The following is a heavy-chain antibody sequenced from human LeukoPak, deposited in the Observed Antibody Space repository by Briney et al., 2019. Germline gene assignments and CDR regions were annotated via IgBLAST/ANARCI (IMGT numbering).Heavy chain of an antibody. D-gene: IGHD2-2*02. J-gene: IGHJ5*02. CDR2: IYHSGST. CDR3: ARSIVVVPAAIGWFDP. Sequence: SETLSLTCAVSGGSISSSNWWSWVRQPPGKGLEWIGEIYHSGSTNYNPSLKSRVTISVDKSKNQFSLKLSSVTAADTAVYYCARSIVVVPAAIGWFDPWGQGTLVTVSS. CDR1: GGSISSSNW. V-gene: IGHV4-4*02.